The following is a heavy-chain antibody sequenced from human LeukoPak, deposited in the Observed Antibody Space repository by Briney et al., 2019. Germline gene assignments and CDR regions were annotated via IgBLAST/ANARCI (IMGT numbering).Heavy chain of an antibody. V-gene: IGHV3-23*01. D-gene: IGHD2-2*01. J-gene: IGHJ4*02. CDR2: ISGSGGST. Sequence: GGSLRLSCAASGFTFSSYAMSWVRQAPGKGLEWVSAISGSGGSTYYADSVKGRFTISRDNSKNTLYLQMNSLRAEDTAVYYCAKGESLGYCSSTSRHTQAPYYFDYWGQGTLVTVSS. CDR1: GFTFSSYA. CDR3: AKGESLGYCSSTSRHTQAPYYFDY.